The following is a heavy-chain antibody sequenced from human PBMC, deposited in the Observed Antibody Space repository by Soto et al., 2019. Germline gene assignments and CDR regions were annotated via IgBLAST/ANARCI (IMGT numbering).Heavy chain of an antibody. CDR2: INAANGDT. CDR1: GYNFIAYA. D-gene: IGHD3-3*02. CDR3: TFFHFYGMDV. V-gene: IGHV1-3*01. J-gene: IGHJ6*02. Sequence: QVQLAQSGAEVKKPGASVKISCKASGYNFIAYALHWVRQAPGQRPEWMGWINAANGDTKYSQKFRGRVTMTADTSASTGYMEMRSLKSNDTAVYYCTFFHFYGMDVWGQGTTVTVSS.